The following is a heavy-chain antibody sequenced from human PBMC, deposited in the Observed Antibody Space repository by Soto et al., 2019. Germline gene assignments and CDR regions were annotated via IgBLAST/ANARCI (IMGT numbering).Heavy chain of an antibody. D-gene: IGHD5-18*01. V-gene: IGHV3-33*01. Sequence: GWSLSLSCAASGFPFSTYGMHWVRQAPGKGLEWVAVIWYDGSNEYYADSVRGRFTISRDNSKNTLFLQMNSLTAEDTAVYYCARGYNYADYWGQGTQVTVSS. CDR2: IWYDGSNE. CDR3: ARGYNYADY. CDR1: GFPFSTYG. J-gene: IGHJ4*02.